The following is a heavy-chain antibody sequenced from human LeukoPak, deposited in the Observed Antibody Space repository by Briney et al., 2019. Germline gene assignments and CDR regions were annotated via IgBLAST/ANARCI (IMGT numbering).Heavy chain of an antibody. D-gene: IGHD3-22*01. CDR2: IKEDGSEK. CDR3: ARDVRRDYYDSSGLLGY. CDR1: GFIFTDYW. Sequence: TGGSLRLSCAASGFIFTDYWMYWVRQAPGRGLAWAANIKEDGSEKNYVDSVKGRFTISRDNAKNSVYLQMNSLRVEDTAVYYCARDVRRDYYDSSGLLGYWGQGTLVTVSS. J-gene: IGHJ4*02. V-gene: IGHV3-7*01.